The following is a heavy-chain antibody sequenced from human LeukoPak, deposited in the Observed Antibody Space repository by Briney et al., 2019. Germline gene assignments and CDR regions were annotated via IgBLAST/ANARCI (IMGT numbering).Heavy chain of an antibody. Sequence: GGSLRLSCAASGFTFSSYAILWLRQAPGKGLEWGAVISYDGSNKYYAHSVKGRFTISRDNSKNTLYLQMNSLRAEDTAVYYCAKVWHDYVWGSLIDYWGQGTLVTVSS. D-gene: IGHD3-16*01. CDR3: AKVWHDYVWGSLIDY. J-gene: IGHJ4*02. V-gene: IGHV3-30*04. CDR1: GFTFSSYA. CDR2: ISYDGSNK.